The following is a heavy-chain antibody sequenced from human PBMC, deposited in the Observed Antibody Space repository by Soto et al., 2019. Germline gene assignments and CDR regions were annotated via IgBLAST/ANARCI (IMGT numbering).Heavy chain of an antibody. V-gene: IGHV1-8*02. CDR1: GYTFTGYY. Sequence: GASVKVPCKASGYTFTGYYMHWVRQAPGQGLEWMGWMNPNSGNTGYAQKFQGRVTMTRNTSISTAYMELSSLRSEDTAVYYCARGVGSDYWGQGTLVTVSS. CDR2: MNPNSGNT. CDR3: ARGVGSDY. D-gene: IGHD1-26*01. J-gene: IGHJ4*02.